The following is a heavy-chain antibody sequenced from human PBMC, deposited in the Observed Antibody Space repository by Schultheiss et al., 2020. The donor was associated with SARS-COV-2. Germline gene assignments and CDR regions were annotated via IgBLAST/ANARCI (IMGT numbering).Heavy chain of an antibody. CDR1: GYTFTGYY. CDR2: INPNSGGT. CDR3: ARGTDSSGWYGMDV. J-gene: IGHJ6*02. V-gene: IGHV1-2*02. Sequence: GESLKISCKASGYTFTGYYMHWVRQAPGQGLEWMGWINPNSGGTNYAQKFQGRVTMTRDTSISTAYMELSRLRSDDTAVYYCARGTDSSGWYGMDVWGQGTTVTVSS. D-gene: IGHD6-19*01.